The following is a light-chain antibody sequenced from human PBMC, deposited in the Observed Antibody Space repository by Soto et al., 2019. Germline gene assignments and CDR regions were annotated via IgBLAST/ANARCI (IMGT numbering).Light chain of an antibody. J-gene: IGKJ3*01. V-gene: IGKV3-20*01. Sequence: EIVMTQSPGTLSLSPGERATLSCRASQSVSSSYLAWYQQKPGQAPRLLIYGASSRATGIPDRFSGSGSGTDFTLTISRLEPEDSAVYYCQQYGSSPGVTFGPGTKVDIK. CDR1: QSVSSSY. CDR2: GAS. CDR3: QQYGSSPGVT.